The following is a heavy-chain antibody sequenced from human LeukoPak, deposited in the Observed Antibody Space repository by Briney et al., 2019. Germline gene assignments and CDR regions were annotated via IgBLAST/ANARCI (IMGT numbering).Heavy chain of an antibody. CDR3: ARLKFDSSGYTYFDY. J-gene: IGHJ4*02. CDR1: GGSFSGYY. D-gene: IGHD3-22*01. CDR2: INHSGST. Sequence: SETLSLTCAVYGGSFSGYYWSWLRQPPGKGLEWIGEINHSGSTNYNPSLKSRVTISVDTSKNQFSLKLSSVTAADTAVYYCARLKFDSSGYTYFDYWGQGTLVTVSS. V-gene: IGHV4-34*01.